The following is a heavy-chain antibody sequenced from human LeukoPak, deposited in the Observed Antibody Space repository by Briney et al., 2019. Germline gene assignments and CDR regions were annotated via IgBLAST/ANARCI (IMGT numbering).Heavy chain of an antibody. CDR2: VKSDGSNP. CDR1: RFSFSNYW. CDR3: ARDFVSGSGSLDY. V-gene: IGHV3-74*01. D-gene: IGHD3-10*01. J-gene: IGHJ4*02. Sequence: GGSLRLSCAASRFSFSNYWMHWVRQAPGKGLVWVSRVKSDGSNPSYADSVKGRFTISRDNAENMLYLQMNTLGAEDTAVYYCARDFVSGSGSLDYWGQGTLVTVSS.